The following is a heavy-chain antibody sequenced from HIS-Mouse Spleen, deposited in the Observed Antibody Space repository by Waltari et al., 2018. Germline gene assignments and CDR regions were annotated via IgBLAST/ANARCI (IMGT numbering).Heavy chain of an antibody. V-gene: IGHV3-7*01. Sequence: EVQLVESGGGLVQPGGSLRRSCAASVFTFSGFGMSWVGQAPGKGLEWVANIKQDGSEKYYVDSVKGRFTISRDNAKNSLYLQMNSLRAEDTAVYYCARESITGQGAFDIWGQGTMVTVSS. D-gene: IGHD1-20*01. CDR2: IKQDGSEK. CDR1: VFTFSGFG. CDR3: ARESITGQGAFDI. J-gene: IGHJ3*02.